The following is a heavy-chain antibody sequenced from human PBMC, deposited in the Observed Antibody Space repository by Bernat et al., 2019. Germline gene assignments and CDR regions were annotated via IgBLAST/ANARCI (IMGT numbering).Heavy chain of an antibody. J-gene: IGHJ4*02. CDR1: GGSISSSSYY. V-gene: IGHV4-39*07. CDR3: ARDLRTPMGSRGIDY. D-gene: IGHD5-18*01. CDR2: IYYSGST. Sequence: QLQLQESGPGLVKPSETLSLTCTVSGGSISSSSYYWGWIRQPPGKGLEWIGSIYYSGSTYYNPSLKSRVTISVDTSKNQFSLKLSSVTAADTAVYYCARDLRTPMGSRGIDYWGQGTLVTVSS.